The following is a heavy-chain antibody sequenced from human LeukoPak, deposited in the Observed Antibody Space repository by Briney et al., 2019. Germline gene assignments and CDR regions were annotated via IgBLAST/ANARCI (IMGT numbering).Heavy chain of an antibody. V-gene: IGHV3-21*06. D-gene: IGHD2-2*02. CDR2: ISSSSSYI. CDR1: GFTFSSYS. J-gene: IGHJ4*02. CDR3: ARDRGYCSSTSCYTLGIFDY. Sequence: PGGSLRLSCAASGFTFSSYSMNWVRQAPVKGLEWVSSISSSSSYIYYADSVKGRFTISRDNAKNSLYLQMNSLRAEDTAVYYCARDRGYCSSTSCYTLGIFDYWGQGTLVTVSS.